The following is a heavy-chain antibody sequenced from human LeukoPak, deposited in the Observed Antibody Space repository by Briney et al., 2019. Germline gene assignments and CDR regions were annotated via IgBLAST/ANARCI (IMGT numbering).Heavy chain of an antibody. CDR2: ISYDGSNK. CDR1: GFTFSSYG. D-gene: IGHD6-19*01. Sequence: GRSLRLSCAASGFTFSSYGMHWVRQAPGKGLEWVAVISYDGSNKYYADSVKGRFTISRDNSKNTLYLQMNSLRAEDTAVYYCAKDAVAGFYHFDYWGQGTLVTVSS. J-gene: IGHJ4*02. V-gene: IGHV3-30*18. CDR3: AKDAVAGFYHFDY.